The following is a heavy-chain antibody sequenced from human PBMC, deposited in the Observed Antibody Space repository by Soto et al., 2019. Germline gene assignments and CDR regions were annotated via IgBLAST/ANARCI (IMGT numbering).Heavy chain of an antibody. CDR3: ARYCSGGSCYLHAFDI. CDR2: IIPILSIA. CDR1: GGTFSSYT. J-gene: IGHJ3*02. D-gene: IGHD2-15*01. Sequence: QVQLVQSGAEVKKPGSSVKVSCKASGGTFSSYTISWVRQAPGQGLEWMGRIIPILSIANYAQKFQGRVTITADKSTSTSYMELSSLRSEDTAVYYCARYCSGGSCYLHAFDIWGQGTMVTVSS. V-gene: IGHV1-69*02.